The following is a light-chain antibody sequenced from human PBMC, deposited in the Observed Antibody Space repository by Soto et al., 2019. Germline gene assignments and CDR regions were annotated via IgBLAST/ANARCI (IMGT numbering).Light chain of an antibody. CDR1: SSNIGTNA. Sequence: VRTQVLSASSIHGQRVRITSTGGSSNIGTNAVNWYQQLPGTAPKLLIYNNNQRPSGVPDRFSGSKSGTSASLAISGLQSEDEADYYCAAWDDSLNGYVFGTGTKVTVL. CDR3: AAWDDSLNGYV. CDR2: NNN. J-gene: IGLJ1*01. V-gene: IGLV1-44*01.